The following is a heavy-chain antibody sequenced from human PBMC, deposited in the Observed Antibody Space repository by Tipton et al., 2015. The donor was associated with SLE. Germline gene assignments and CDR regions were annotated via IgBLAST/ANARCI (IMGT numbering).Heavy chain of an antibody. CDR1: GYTFTAYG. V-gene: IGHV1-46*01. Sequence: QLVQSGAEVKKPGASVKVSCKASGYTFTAYGITWVRQAPGQGLEWMGIIIPRGVSTRYAQKFQGRVSMTRDTSTNTVYMELSSLRSEDTAVYYCARRRSSGWYGDYYYMAAWGKGTTVTVSS. D-gene: IGHD6-19*01. CDR2: IIPRGVST. J-gene: IGHJ6*03. CDR3: ARRRSSGWYGDYYYMAA.